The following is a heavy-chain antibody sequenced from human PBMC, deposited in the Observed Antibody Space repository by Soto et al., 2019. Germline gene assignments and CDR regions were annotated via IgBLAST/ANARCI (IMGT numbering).Heavy chain of an antibody. CDR2: IKSQASGGTI. J-gene: IGHJ4*02. Sequence: GGSLRLSCAASGFTLSSYWMHWVRQVPGKGLEWVGRIKSQASGGTIDYAAPVKGRFTISRDYSKNTVYLQMDSLKTEDTAVYYCTHLLSLAHPYSYLWGQGTQVTVSS. D-gene: IGHD2-21*01. CDR3: THLLSLAHPYSYL. V-gene: IGHV3-15*07. CDR1: GFTLSSYW.